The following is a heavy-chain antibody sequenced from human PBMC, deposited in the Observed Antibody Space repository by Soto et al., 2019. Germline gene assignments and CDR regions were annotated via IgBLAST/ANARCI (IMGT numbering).Heavy chain of an antibody. Sequence: QVQLQESGPGLVKPSQPLSLTCTVSGGSISSGSFYWTWIRQHPGKGLEFIGYIYYSGDTYYNPSLRSRVIISLDTSKNQFSLRLNSVIAADTAVYYCAREWSGGRRDGNPDKYYGMDVWGQGTKVTVSS. D-gene: IGHD2-15*01. CDR3: AREWSGGRRDGNPDKYYGMDV. J-gene: IGHJ6*02. CDR1: GGSISSGSFY. CDR2: IYYSGDT. V-gene: IGHV4-31*03.